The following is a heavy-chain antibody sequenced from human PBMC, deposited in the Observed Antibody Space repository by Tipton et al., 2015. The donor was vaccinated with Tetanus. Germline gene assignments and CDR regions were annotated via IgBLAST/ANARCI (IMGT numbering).Heavy chain of an antibody. J-gene: IGHJ4*02. Sequence: TLSLTCTVSGVSISSNSYYWGWIRQPPGKGLEWIGTVFHSGTTYYNPSLKSRVTISVDTSKNQFSLKLTSVTAADTAVYCCARWIAVTGTDFYFWGQGTLVTVSS. V-gene: IGHV4-39*01. CDR3: ARWIAVTGTDFYF. D-gene: IGHD6-19*01. CDR1: GVSISSNSYY. CDR2: VFHSGTT.